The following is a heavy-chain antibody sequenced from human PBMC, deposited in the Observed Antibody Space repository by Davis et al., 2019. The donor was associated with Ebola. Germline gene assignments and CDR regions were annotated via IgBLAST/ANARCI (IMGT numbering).Heavy chain of an antibody. Sequence: GESLKISCQGSGYMFAKYWIGWVRQVSGKGLEWVGIVNPGDSDITYSPSFQGQVTISVDKSLSTTFLQWSTLKASDTAIYYCARMPRGYLDEGYALDVWGQGTTVTVSS. CDR2: VNPGDSDI. CDR1: GYMFAKYW. CDR3: ARMPRGYLDEGYALDV. D-gene: IGHD2-2*01. V-gene: IGHV5-51*01. J-gene: IGHJ6*02.